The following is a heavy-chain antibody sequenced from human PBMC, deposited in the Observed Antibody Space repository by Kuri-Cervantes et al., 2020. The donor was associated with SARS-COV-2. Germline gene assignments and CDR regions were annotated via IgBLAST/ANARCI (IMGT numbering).Heavy chain of an antibody. CDR2: ISGNGDHI. CDR3: AKASGDIALVPITPSGWGWGPKVRPGGEFYYDS. Sequence: GESLKISCAASGFTFGKYALTWVRQAPGEGLEWVSSISGNGDHINYADSVKGRFIISGDNPRNTLYLQLNDLRTEDTAVFYCAKASGDIALVPITPSGWGWGPKVRPGGEFYYDSWGQGTLVTVSS. J-gene: IGHJ4*02. V-gene: IGHV3-23*01. D-gene: IGHD3-10*01. CDR1: GFTFGKYA.